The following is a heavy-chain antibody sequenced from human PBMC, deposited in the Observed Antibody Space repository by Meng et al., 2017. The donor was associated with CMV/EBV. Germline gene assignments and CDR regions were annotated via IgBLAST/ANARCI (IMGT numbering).Heavy chain of an antibody. V-gene: IGHV4-34*01. J-gene: IGHJ4*02. CDR2: INHRGST. D-gene: IGHD3-10*01. Sequence: PQQCGARLLKPSETLSLTGAVHVGSFSRYYWSWIRQPPGKGLEWIGEINHRGSTNYNPSLKSRVTISVDTSKDQFSLKLSSVTAADTAVYYCARGLWFGELSPFDYWGQGTLVTVSS. CDR3: ARGLWFGELSPFDY. CDR1: VGSFSRYY.